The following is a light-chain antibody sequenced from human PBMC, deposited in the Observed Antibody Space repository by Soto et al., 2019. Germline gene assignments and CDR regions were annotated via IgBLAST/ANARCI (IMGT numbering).Light chain of an antibody. CDR3: QQYNNWPLT. Sequence: EVVMTQSPATLSVSPGESATLSCRASQSVDSKLAWYQQKPGQAPRLLIYGASTRATGIPTRFSGSASGTEFTLTISSLQSEDFAVYSCQQYNNWPLTFGGGTKVEIK. CDR2: GAS. CDR1: QSVDSK. V-gene: IGKV3-15*01. J-gene: IGKJ4*01.